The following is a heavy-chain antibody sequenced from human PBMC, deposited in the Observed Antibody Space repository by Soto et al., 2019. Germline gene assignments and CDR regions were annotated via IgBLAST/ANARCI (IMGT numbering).Heavy chain of an antibody. CDR1: GGTFSSYA. Sequence: QVQLVQSGAEVKKPGSSVKVSCKASGGTFSSYAISWVRQAPGQGLEWMGGIIPIFGTANYAQKFQGRVTITADESTSTAYMELSSLRSEDTAVYYCARDLGYYDSSGYYPKYFQHWGQVTLVTVSS. CDR3: ARDLGYYDSSGYYPKYFQH. CDR2: IIPIFGTA. D-gene: IGHD3-22*01. J-gene: IGHJ1*01. V-gene: IGHV1-69*01.